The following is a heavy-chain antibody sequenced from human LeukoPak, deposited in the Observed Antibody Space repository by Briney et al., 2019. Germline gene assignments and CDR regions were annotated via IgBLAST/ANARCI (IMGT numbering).Heavy chain of an antibody. CDR2: INPNSGGT. CDR1: GYTFTGYY. V-gene: IGHV1-2*02. J-gene: IGHJ4*02. CDR3: ARVLSGSYLYYFDY. Sequence: ASVKVSCKASGYTFTGYYMHWMRQAPGQGLEWMGWINPNSGGTNYAQKFQGRVTMTRDTSISTAYMELSRLRSDDTAVYYCARVLSGSYLYYFDYWGQGTLVTVSS. D-gene: IGHD1-26*01.